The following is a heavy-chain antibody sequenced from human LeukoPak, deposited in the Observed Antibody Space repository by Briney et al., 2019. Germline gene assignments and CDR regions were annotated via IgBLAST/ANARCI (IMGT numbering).Heavy chain of an antibody. V-gene: IGHV4-59*01. CDR1: GGSISSYY. Sequence: SETLSLTCTVSGGSISSYYWSWIRQPPGKGLEWIGYIYYSGSTNYNTSLKSRVTISVDTSKNQFSLKLSSVTAADTAVYYCARDGGYCSGGSCYLYFDYWGQGTLVTVSS. D-gene: IGHD2-15*01. J-gene: IGHJ4*02. CDR3: ARDGGYCSGGSCYLYFDY. CDR2: IYYSGST.